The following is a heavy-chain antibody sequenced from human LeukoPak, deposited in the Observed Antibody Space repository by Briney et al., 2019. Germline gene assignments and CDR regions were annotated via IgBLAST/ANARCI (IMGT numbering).Heavy chain of an antibody. V-gene: IGHV4-34*01. Sequence: SETLSLTCAVYGGSFSGYYWSWIRQPPGKGLEWIGEINHSGSTNYNPSLKSRVTISVDTSKNQFSLKLSSVTAADTAVYYCARGRALWFGEPWGYWGQGTLVTVSS. J-gene: IGHJ4*02. CDR1: GGSFSGYY. CDR2: INHSGST. D-gene: IGHD3-10*01. CDR3: ARGRALWFGEPWGY.